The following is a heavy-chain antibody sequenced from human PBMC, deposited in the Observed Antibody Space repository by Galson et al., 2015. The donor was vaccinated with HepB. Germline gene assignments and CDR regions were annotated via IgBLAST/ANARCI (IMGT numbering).Heavy chain of an antibody. V-gene: IGHV3-23*01. CDR2: FSGTGSGT. CDR1: GFTFSSYT. Sequence: SLRLSCAASGFTFSSYTMSWVRQAPGKGLEWVSSFSGTGSGTHYADSVKGRFTSSRDNSKNTLYLQMNSLRAEDTAVYYCAKLLNYWGQGTLVTVSS. J-gene: IGHJ4*02. CDR3: AKLLNY.